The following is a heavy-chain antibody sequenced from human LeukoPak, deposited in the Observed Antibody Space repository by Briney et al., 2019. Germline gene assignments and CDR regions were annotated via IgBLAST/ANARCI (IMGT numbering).Heavy chain of an antibody. CDR2: IYPGDSDT. CDR3: ACQAESSSQFDY. V-gene: IGHV5-51*01. J-gene: IGHJ4*02. CDR1: GYSFTSYW. D-gene: IGHD6-13*01. Sequence: GESLKISCKGSGYSFTSYWIGWVRQMPGKGLEWMGIIYPGDSDTRYSPSFQGQVTTSADQSINTAYLQGSSLKASDSAMYYCACQAESSSQFDYWGQGTLVTVSS.